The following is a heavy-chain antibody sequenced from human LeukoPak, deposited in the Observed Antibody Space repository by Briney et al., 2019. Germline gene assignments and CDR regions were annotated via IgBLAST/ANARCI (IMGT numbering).Heavy chain of an antibody. CDR1: GFTFSSYS. CDR3: ARVSGSA. Sequence: PGRSLRLSCAASGFTFSSYSMHWVRQAPGKGLEWVSVIWFDGNNKYYADSVKGRFTISRDNSKNTLYLQMNSLRAEDTAVYYCARVSGSAWGQGTLVTVSS. CDR2: IWFDGNNK. J-gene: IGHJ5*02. V-gene: IGHV3-33*01.